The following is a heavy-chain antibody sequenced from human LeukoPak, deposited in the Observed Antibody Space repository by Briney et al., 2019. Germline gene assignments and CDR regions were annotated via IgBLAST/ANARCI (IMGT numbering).Heavy chain of an antibody. CDR2: ISHSGST. CDR3: ARDRNVGATGAFDI. Sequence: PSETLSLTCTVSGYSVSSDYYCAWIRQPPGKGLEWIGSISHSGSTFYNPSLKSRVTISVDTSKNQFSLELSSVTAADTAVYYCARDRNVGATGAFDIWGQGTKVTVSS. D-gene: IGHD1-26*01. J-gene: IGHJ3*02. V-gene: IGHV4-38-2*02. CDR1: GYSVSSDYY.